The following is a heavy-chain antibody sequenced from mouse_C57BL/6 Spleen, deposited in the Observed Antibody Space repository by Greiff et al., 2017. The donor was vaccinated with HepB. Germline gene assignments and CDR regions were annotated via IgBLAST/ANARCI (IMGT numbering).Heavy chain of an antibody. CDR1: GYTFTSYW. V-gene: IGHV1-50*01. J-gene: IGHJ4*01. D-gene: IGHD4-1*01. Sequence: QVQLQQPGAELVKPGASVTLSCKASGYTFTSYWMQWVKQRPGQGLEWIGEIDPSDSYTNYNQKCKGKATLTVDTSSSTAYMQLSSLTSEASAVYYCARGTNWSMDYWGQGTSVTVSS. CDR2: IDPSDSYT. CDR3: ARGTNWSMDY.